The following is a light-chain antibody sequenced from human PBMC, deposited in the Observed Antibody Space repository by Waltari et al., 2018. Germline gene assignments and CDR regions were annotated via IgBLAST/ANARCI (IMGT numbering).Light chain of an antibody. CDR1: QSISSSY. CDR2: GAS. CDR3: QQYGSSRRT. Sequence: ETVLTQFPGTLSLSPGERATLSCRASQSISSSYLAWNQQKPGQAPRLLIYGASSRATGNPDRFTGSGSGTDFTLTISRLEPEDFAVYYCQQYGSSRRTFGQGTKVEIK. J-gene: IGKJ1*01. V-gene: IGKV3-20*01.